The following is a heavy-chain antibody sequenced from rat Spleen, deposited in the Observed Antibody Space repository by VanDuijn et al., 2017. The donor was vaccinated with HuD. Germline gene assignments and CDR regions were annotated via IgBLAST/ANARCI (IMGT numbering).Heavy chain of an antibody. D-gene: IGHD1-5*01. Sequence: QVQLKESGPGLVQPSQTLSLACTVSGFSLTSYLVHWVRQPSGKGLEWMGVMWTGGTTEYNSALKSRLSISRDTSKNQVFLKMNSLRSEDTTTYYCARERWGNRYKVIDYWGQGVMVTVSS. CDR1: GFSLTSYL. CDR3: ARERWGNRYKVIDY. J-gene: IGHJ2*01. V-gene: IGHV2-45*01. CDR2: MWTGGTT.